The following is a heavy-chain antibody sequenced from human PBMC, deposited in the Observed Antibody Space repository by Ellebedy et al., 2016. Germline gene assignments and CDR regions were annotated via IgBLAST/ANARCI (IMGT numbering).Heavy chain of an antibody. CDR1: GFTFSSYA. CDR2: MYGGGES. V-gene: IGHV3-23*03. D-gene: IGHD1-14*01. CDR3: VTRHNAAYDL. Sequence: GESLKISXAASGFTFSSYAMSWVRQAPGKGLELVSLMYGGGESYYADSVKGRFTISRDNSRKTLFLQMSGLGAEDTAVYYCVTRHNAAYDLWGQGTTVTVSS. J-gene: IGHJ3*01.